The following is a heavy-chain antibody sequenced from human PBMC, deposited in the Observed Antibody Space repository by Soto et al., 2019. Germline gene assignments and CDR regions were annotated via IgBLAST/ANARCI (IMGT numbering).Heavy chain of an antibody. D-gene: IGHD3-22*01. J-gene: IGHJ5*02. V-gene: IGHV4-59*01. Sequence: SETLSLTCTVSGGSLNSYYWTWIRQSPGQGLEWIGYVSSTGSTNYNPSLKSRLTMSLDTSTNVVSLSLTSVTAADAAVYFCARFSPPRKSYDSNPGWFDPWGQGIMVTVS. CDR3: ARFSPPRKSYDSNPGWFDP. CDR1: GGSLNSYY. CDR2: VSSTGST.